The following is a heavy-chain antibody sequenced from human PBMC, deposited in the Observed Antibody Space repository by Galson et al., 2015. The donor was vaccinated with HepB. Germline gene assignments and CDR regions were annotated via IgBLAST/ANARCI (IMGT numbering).Heavy chain of an antibody. Sequence: SLRLSCAASGFTFSSYAMSWVRQAPGKGLEWVSAISGSGGSTYYADSVKGRFTISRDNSKNTLYLQMNSLRAEDTAVYYCAKSTTVTLLPYYFDYWGQGTLVTVSS. D-gene: IGHD4-17*01. CDR2: ISGSGGST. CDR3: AKSTTVTLLPYYFDY. CDR1: GFTFSSYA. J-gene: IGHJ4*02. V-gene: IGHV3-23*01.